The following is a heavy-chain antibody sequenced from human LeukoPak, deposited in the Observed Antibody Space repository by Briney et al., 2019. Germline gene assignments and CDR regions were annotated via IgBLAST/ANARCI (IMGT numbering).Heavy chain of an antibody. CDR1: GFTFSSYA. Sequence: GGSLRLSCAASGFTFSSYAMSWVRQAPGKGLEWVSAISGSGGSTYYADSVKGRFTISRDNSKNTPYLQMNSLRAEDTAVYYCAKDRPPQYYYDWWFDPWGQGTLVTVSS. CDR3: AKDRPPQYYYDWWFDP. J-gene: IGHJ5*02. D-gene: IGHD3-22*01. CDR2: ISGSGGST. V-gene: IGHV3-23*01.